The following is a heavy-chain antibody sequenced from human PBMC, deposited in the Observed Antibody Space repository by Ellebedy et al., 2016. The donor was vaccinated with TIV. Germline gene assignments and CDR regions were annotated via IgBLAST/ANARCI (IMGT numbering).Heavy chain of an antibody. J-gene: IGHJ6*02. CDR3: ARYPTPSIAAVGPEGKTPTPYGMDV. V-gene: IGHV1-2*02. D-gene: IGHD6-13*01. CDR2: LNPKRGDG. CDR1: GYRLTDYY. Sequence: AASVKVSCKDSGYRLTDYYIHWARQAPGQGLEWIGWLNPKRGDGIRAQKFQGRITMTSDTSMGTAYMELSRLTSGDTAVYYCARYPTPSIAAVGPEGKTPTPYGMDVWGQGTTVTVSS.